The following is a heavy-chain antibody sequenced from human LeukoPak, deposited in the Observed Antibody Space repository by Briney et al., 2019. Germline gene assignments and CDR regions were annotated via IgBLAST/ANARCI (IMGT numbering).Heavy chain of an antibody. V-gene: IGHV3-30*02. CDR3: VKSLRIYGSSGCDFDD. CDR2: IWYGGRNK. J-gene: IGHJ4*02. Sequence: TGGSLSLFCAASGFTLSNYGMLWVRQTPGEGLEWVSFIWYGGRNKNYADSVKGRFTISRENSKNTLYLQMNSLRAEDTAVYYCVKSLRIYGSSGCDFDDWGPGILVTVSS. D-gene: IGHD3-22*01. CDR1: GFTLSNYG.